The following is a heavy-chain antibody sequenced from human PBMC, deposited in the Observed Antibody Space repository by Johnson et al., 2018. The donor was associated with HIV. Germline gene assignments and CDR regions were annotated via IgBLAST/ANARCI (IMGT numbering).Heavy chain of an antibody. CDR1: GFTFSGSW. D-gene: IGHD3-10*01. V-gene: IGHV3-7*01. J-gene: IGHJ3*02. CDR2: IKEHGSEK. Sequence: MLLVESGGGLVQPGGSLRLSCAASGFTFSGSWMSWVRQAPGKGLEWVANIKEHGSEKYYVDSVKGRFTISRDNSKNTLYLQMNSLRAEDTAVYYCAKDYEWFGEFVDAFDIWGQGTMVTVSS. CDR3: AKDYEWFGEFVDAFDI.